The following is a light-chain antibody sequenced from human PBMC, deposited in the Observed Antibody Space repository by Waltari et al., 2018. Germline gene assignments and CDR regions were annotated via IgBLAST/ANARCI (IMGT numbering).Light chain of an antibody. Sequence: IVMTQSPATLSVSPGERATLPCRATQSISPNLAWFQGKPGQAPRLLILGASTRATGVPARFSGSGSGTYFTLVISSLQSEDFAVYYCQQYDKWLRYSFGQGTKLEIK. V-gene: IGKV3-15*01. CDR3: QQYDKWLRYS. CDR2: GAS. J-gene: IGKJ2*01. CDR1: QSISPN.